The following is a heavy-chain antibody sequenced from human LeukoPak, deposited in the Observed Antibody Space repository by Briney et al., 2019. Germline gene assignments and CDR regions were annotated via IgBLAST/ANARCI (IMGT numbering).Heavy chain of an antibody. CDR3: AKEVSPYYSSGSF. D-gene: IGHD3-10*01. Sequence: GGSLRLSCAASGFTFSSYAMSWVRQAPGEGLEWVSAISGSGGSTYYADSVKGRFTISRDNSRNTLYLQMNSLRAEDTAVYYCAKEVSPYYSSGSFWGQGTLVTVSS. CDR2: ISGSGGST. CDR1: GFTFSSYA. V-gene: IGHV3-23*01. J-gene: IGHJ4*02.